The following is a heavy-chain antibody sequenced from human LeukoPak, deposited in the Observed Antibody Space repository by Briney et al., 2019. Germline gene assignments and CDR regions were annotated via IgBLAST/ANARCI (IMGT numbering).Heavy chain of an antibody. V-gene: IGHV3-74*01. CDR2: INSDGSST. CDR1: GFTFSSYW. CDR3: AREVYSSGWSSVDY. D-gene: IGHD6-19*01. J-gene: IGHJ4*02. Sequence: GGSLRLSCAASGFTFSSYWMHWVRQAPGKGLEWVSRINSDGSSTINADSVKGRFTISRDNAKNTLCLQMNSLRAEDTAVYYCAREVYSSGWSSVDYWGQGTLVIVS.